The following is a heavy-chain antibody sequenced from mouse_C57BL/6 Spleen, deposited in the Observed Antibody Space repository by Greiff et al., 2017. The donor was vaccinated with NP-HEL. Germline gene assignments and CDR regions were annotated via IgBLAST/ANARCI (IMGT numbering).Heavy chain of an antibody. CDR3: ARWGYGSSGYFDV. CDR1: GYTFTSYT. J-gene: IGHJ1*03. D-gene: IGHD1-1*01. CDR2: INPRSGST. V-gene: IGHV1-4*01. Sequence: QVQLKESGAELARPGASVKMSCKASGYTFTSYTMHWVKQRPGHGLEWIGYINPRSGSTTYNHNFNDKATLTADKYSSTAYMQLSSLTSEDSAVYYCARWGYGSSGYFDVWGTGTTVTVSS.